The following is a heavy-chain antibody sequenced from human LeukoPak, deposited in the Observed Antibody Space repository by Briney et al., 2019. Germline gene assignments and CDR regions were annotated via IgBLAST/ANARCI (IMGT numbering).Heavy chain of an antibody. J-gene: IGHJ4*02. D-gene: IGHD3-10*01. V-gene: IGHV3-23*01. CDR1: GFTFSGSA. CDR3: ARDPLHGSGPPDY. Sequence: GGSLRLSCAASGFTFSGSALHWVRQASGKGLEWVSAIGGGGSDTKYTDSVKGRFTILRDISKNTLYLQMNSLRAEDTALYHCARDPLHGSGPPDYWGQGTLVTVSS. CDR2: IGGGGSDT.